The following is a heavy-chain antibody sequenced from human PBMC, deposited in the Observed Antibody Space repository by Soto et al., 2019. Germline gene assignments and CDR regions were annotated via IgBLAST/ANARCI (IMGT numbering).Heavy chain of an antibody. V-gene: IGHV4-34*01. CDR2: INHSGST. Sequence: SETLSLTCAVYGGSFSGYYWTGIRQPPGTGLEWIGEINHSGSTNYNPSLRSRVTISVDTSKNQFSLKLTSVTAADTAVYYCARDKITGLFDYWGQGTLVTVSS. D-gene: IGHD2-8*02. J-gene: IGHJ4*02. CDR3: ARDKITGLFDY. CDR1: GGSFSGYY.